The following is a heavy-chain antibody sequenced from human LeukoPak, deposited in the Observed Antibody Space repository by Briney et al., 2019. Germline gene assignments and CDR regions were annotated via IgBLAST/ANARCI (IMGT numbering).Heavy chain of an antibody. CDR3: ARDALGEQWLGTQYFQH. CDR1: GFTFSSYE. V-gene: IGHV3-48*03. D-gene: IGHD6-19*01. Sequence: GGSLRLSCAASGFTFSSYEMNWVRQAPGKGLEWVSYISSSGSTIYYADSVKGRFTISRDNSKNTLYLQMNSLRVEDTAVYYCARDALGEQWLGTQYFQHWGQGTLVTVSS. CDR2: ISSSGSTI. J-gene: IGHJ1*01.